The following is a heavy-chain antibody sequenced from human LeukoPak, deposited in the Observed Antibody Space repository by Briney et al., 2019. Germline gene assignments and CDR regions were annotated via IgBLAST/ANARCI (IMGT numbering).Heavy chain of an antibody. CDR1: GGSISSSSYY. J-gene: IGHJ4*02. Sequence: SETLSLTCTVPGGSISSSSYYWGWIRQPPGKGLEWIGSIYYSGSTYYNPSLKSRVTISVDTSKNQFSLKLSSVTAADTAVYYCARVWSNYGGNHLDYWGQGTLVTVSS. CDR3: ARVWSNYGGNHLDY. D-gene: IGHD4-23*01. CDR2: IYYSGST. V-gene: IGHV4-39*07.